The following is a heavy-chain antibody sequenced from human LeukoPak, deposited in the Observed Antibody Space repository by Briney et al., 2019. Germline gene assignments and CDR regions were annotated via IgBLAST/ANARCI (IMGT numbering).Heavy chain of an antibody. Sequence: GGSLRLSCAASGFTFSSYSMNWVRQAPGKGLEWVSSISSSSSYIYYADSVKGRFTISRDNAKNSLYLQMNSLRAEDTAVYYCARAPGSGSYYGPFDYWGRGTLVTVSS. CDR1: GFTFSSYS. J-gene: IGHJ4*02. V-gene: IGHV3-21*01. CDR2: ISSSSSYI. D-gene: IGHD1-26*01. CDR3: ARAPGSGSYYGPFDY.